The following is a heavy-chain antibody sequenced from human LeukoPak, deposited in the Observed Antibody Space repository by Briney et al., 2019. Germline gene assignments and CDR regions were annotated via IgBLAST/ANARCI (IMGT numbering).Heavy chain of an antibody. D-gene: IGHD4-23*01. V-gene: IGHV3-7*01. J-gene: IGHJ4*02. Sequence: GGSLRLSCAASGFTFSSYWMSWVRQAPGKGLEWVANIKQEGSEKYYVDSVKGRFTISRDNAKNSLYLHMNSLRAEDTAVYYCARDYGGSSPFDYWGQGTLVTVSS. CDR2: IKQEGSEK. CDR1: GFTFSSYW. CDR3: ARDYGGSSPFDY.